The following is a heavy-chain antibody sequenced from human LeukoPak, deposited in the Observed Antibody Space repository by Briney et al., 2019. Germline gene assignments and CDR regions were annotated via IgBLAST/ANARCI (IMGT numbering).Heavy chain of an antibody. D-gene: IGHD3-10*01. CDR1: GFTFSSYA. Sequence: GGSLRLSCLASGFTFSSYAMHWVRQAPGKGLEGVAVMSYDGNNRYYTDSVKGRFTISRDNSKNTVYLQMNSLRAEDTAVYYCAKERVRGVIFDAFDMWGQGTMVTVSS. V-gene: IGHV3-30*18. CDR3: AKERVRGVIFDAFDM. J-gene: IGHJ3*02. CDR2: MSYDGNNR.